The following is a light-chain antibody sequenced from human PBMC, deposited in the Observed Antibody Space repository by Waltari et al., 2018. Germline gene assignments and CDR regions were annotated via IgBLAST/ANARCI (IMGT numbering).Light chain of an antibody. CDR2: DVN. CDR1: STDVGGHDS. Sequence: QSALSQPASVSGSPGHSITISYTGSSTDVGGHDSVSWDQDHPGQGPKVIIYDVNTPPSGVSDRFSGSESGHTAALTIAGLQAEDEANYYCCAQGSYNGEILGGGTQLTVL. CDR3: CAQGSYNGEI. J-gene: IGLJ2*01. V-gene: IGLV2-14*03.